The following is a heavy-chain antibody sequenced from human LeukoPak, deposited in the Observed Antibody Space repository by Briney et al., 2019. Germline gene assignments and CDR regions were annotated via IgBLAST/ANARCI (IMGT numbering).Heavy chain of an antibody. J-gene: IGHJ6*02. CDR3: ARGGPPSGWWSYYYYGMDV. Sequence: ASVKVSCKASGYTFTGYYMHWVRQAPGQGLEWMGWINPNSGGTNYAQKFQGWVTMTRDTSISTAYMELSRLRSDDTAVYYCARGGPPSGWWSYYYYGMDVRGQGTTVTVSS. CDR1: GYTFTGYY. D-gene: IGHD6-19*01. CDR2: INPNSGGT. V-gene: IGHV1-2*04.